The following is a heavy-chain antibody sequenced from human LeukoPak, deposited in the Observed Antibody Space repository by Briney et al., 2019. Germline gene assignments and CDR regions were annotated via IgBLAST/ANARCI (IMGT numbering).Heavy chain of an antibody. J-gene: IGHJ4*02. CDR2: IIPIFGTA. CDR1: GYTFTSYG. Sequence: ASVKVSCKASGYTFTSYGISWVRQAPGQGLEWMGGIIPIFGTANYAQKFQGRVTITTDESTSTAYMELSSLRSEDTAVYYCASLYKKGVYWGQGTLVTVSS. V-gene: IGHV1-69*05. D-gene: IGHD1-1*01. CDR3: ASLYKKGVY.